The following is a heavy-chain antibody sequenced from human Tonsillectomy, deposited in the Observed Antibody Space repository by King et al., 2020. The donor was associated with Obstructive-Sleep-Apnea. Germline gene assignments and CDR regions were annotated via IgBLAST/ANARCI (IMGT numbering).Heavy chain of an antibody. D-gene: IGHD3-9*01. V-gene: IGHV1-46*03. CDR2: INPSGGST. CDR3: ALVIIGGTWFDP. J-gene: IGHJ5*02. CDR1: GYTFTSYY. Sequence: QLVQSGAEVKKPGASVKVSCKASGYTFTSYYMYWVRQAPGQGLEWMGIINPSGGSTSYAQKFQGRVTMTRDTSTRTVYMELSSLRSEDTAVYYCALVIIGGTWFDPWGQGTLVTVSS.